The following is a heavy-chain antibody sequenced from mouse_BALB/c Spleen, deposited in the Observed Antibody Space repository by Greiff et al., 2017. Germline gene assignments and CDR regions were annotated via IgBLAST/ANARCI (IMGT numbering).Heavy chain of an antibody. D-gene: IGHD2-14*01. V-gene: IGHV5-6-3*01. J-gene: IGHJ4*01. CDR1: GFTFSSYG. Sequence: DVHLVESGGGLVQPGGSLKLSCAASGFTFSSYGMSWVRQTPDKRLELVATINSNGGSTYYPDSVKGRFTISRDNAKNTLYLQMSSLKSEDTAMYYCARNRGDYAMDYWGQGTSVTVSS. CDR2: INSNGGST. CDR3: ARNRGDYAMDY.